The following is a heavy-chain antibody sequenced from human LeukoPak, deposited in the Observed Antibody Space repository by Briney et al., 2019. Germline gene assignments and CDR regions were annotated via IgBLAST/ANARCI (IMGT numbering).Heavy chain of an antibody. CDR3: AKVDIVATIDAGRLVDY. J-gene: IGHJ4*02. CDR1: GFTFSSYG. D-gene: IGHD5-12*01. CDR2: ISNDGSNK. V-gene: IGHV3-30*19. Sequence: GGSLKLSCSGSGFTFSSYGMQWFRQAPDKGLEWVAAISNDGSNKYYADSVKGRFTISRDNSKNTLYLQMNSLRAEDTAVYYCAKVDIVATIDAGRLVDYWGQGTLVTVSS.